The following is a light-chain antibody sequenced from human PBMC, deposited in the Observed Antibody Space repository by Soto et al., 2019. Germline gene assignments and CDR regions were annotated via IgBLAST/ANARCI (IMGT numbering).Light chain of an antibody. CDR3: AAWDDSLNAVV. J-gene: IGLJ2*01. V-gene: IGLV1-44*01. Sequence: QSVLTQPPSASGTPGQRVTISCSGSSSNIGSNTVNWYQQLPGTAPKLLIYRNNQRPSGVPDRFSGSKSGTSASLAISGLQSEDEADYYCAAWDDSLNAVVFGGGTKLTV. CDR1: SSNIGSNT. CDR2: RNN.